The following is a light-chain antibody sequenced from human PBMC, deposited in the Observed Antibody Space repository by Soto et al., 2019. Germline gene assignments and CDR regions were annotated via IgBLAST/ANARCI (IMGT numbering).Light chain of an antibody. J-gene: IGLJ1*01. CDR1: GPDIGDHVY. Sequence: QSVLTQPASVSGSPGQTITISCTGPGPDIGDHVYVSWYQQHPGKVPRLLIYDASNRPSGVSDRFSGSQSAKMASLTISGLQPEEEADYYCSSYTRFSTYVYGAGTKVTV. CDR2: DAS. CDR3: SSYTRFSTYV. V-gene: IGLV2-14*03.